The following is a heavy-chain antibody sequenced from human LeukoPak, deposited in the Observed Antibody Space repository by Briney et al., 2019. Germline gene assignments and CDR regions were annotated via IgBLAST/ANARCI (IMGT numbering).Heavy chain of an antibody. CDR2: IIYSGGAT. J-gene: IGHJ4*02. V-gene: IGHV3-23*01. CDR1: GFTFSRSA. Sequence: GGSLRLSCAASGFTFSRSAMTWVRQGPGTGLEFVASIIYSGGATYYADSVKGRFTISRDNSKNTLYLQMNSLRAEDTALYYCAKDLSYESSGHVLESWGQGTLVTVSS. CDR3: AKDLSYESSGHVLES. D-gene: IGHD3-22*01.